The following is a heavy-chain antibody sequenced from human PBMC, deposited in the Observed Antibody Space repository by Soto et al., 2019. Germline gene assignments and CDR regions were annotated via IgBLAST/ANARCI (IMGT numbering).Heavy chain of an antibody. CDR2: IKQDGSEK. CDR1: GFTFSSYW. Sequence: EVQLVESGGGLVQPGGSLRLSCAASGFTFSSYWMSWVRQAPGKGLEWVANIKQDGSEKYYVDSVKGQFTISRDKAKNSLYLQMNSLRAEDTAVYYGARGEGSGYGLGIFDYWGQGALVTVSS. V-gene: IGHV3-7*01. J-gene: IGHJ4*02. D-gene: IGHD5-12*01. CDR3: ARGEGSGYGLGIFDY.